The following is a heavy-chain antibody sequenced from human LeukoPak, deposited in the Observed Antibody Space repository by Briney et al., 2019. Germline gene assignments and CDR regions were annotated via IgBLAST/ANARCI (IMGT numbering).Heavy chain of an antibody. D-gene: IGHD3-10*01. J-gene: IGHJ6*04. CDR3: ARDRLGFRVDV. Sequence: SETLSLTCTVSGDSISSYYWGWIRQSAGKGLEWIGRINTSGNTNYNPSLKSRVTMSLDTSKNHFSLNLSSVTVADTAVYYCARDRLGFRVDVWGKGTTVTVSS. V-gene: IGHV4-4*07. CDR2: INTSGNT. CDR1: GDSISSYY.